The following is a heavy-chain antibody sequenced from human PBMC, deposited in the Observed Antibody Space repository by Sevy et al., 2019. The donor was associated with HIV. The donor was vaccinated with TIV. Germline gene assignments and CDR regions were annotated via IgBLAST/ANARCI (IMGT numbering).Heavy chain of an antibody. J-gene: IGHJ4*02. D-gene: IGHD3-16*01. CDR2: IRSKANNYAT. V-gene: IGHV3-73*01. CDR1: GFTFSGSS. Sequence: GGSLRLSCAASGFTFSGSSMHWVRQASGKGLEWVGHIRSKANNYATAYAASVKGRFFISRDDSKNTAYLQMNSLKTEDTAVYFCTRHGAGGLGNDYWGQGSLVTVSS. CDR3: TRHGAGGLGNDY.